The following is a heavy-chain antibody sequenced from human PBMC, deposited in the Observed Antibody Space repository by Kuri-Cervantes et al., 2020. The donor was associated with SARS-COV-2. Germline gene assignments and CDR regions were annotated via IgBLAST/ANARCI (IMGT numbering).Heavy chain of an antibody. D-gene: IGHD3-22*01. CDR3: ARARLYDSSGYYRDAFDI. V-gene: IGHV4-4*02. CDR1: GGSISSSNW. CDR2: IYHSGST. J-gene: IGHJ3*02. Sequence: SETLSLTCAVSGGSISSSNWWSWVRQPPGKGLEWIGEIYHSGSTNYNPSLKSRVTISVDKSKNQFSLKLSSVTAADTAVYYCARARLYDSSGYYRDAFDIWGQGTMVTVSS.